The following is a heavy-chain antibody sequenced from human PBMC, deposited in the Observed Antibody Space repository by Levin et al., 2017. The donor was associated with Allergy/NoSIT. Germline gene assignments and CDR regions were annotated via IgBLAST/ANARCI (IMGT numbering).Heavy chain of an antibody. V-gene: IGHV3-23*01. Sequence: PGGSLRLSCAASEFTFSSYAMSWVRQAPGKGLEWVSAISGSGAGTYYADSVKGRFTISRDNSKNTVYLQMNSLRAEDTAVYYCAKEGQHHGGVGWYFDLWGRGTLVTVSS. CDR2: ISGSGAGT. CDR1: EFTFSSYA. CDR3: AKEGQHHGGVGWYFDL. J-gene: IGHJ2*01. D-gene: IGHD1-1*01.